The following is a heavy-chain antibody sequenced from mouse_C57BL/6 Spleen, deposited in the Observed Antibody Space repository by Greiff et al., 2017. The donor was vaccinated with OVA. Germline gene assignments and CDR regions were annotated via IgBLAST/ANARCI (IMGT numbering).Heavy chain of an antibody. J-gene: IGHJ2*01. V-gene: IGHV5-4*03. CDR3: ARNYGSSYYFDY. CDR2: ISDGGSYT. D-gene: IGHD1-1*01. Sequence: DVKLVESGGGLVKPGGSLKLSCAASGFTFSSYAMSWVRQTPEKRLEWVATISDGGSYTYYPDNVKGRFTISRDNAKNNLYLQMSHLKSEDTAMYYCARNYGSSYYFDYWGQGTTHTVSS. CDR1: GFTFSSYA.